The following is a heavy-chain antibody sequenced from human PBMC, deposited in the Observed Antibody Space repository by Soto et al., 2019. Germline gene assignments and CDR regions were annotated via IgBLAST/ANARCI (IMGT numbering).Heavy chain of an antibody. D-gene: IGHD6-13*01. Sequence: QVQLVESGGGVVQPGKSLRLSCAASEFTFSVYAMHWVRQAPGQGLEWVAVISYNGSMRYYADSVKGRFTISRDNSKNTLDVQMNSLRAEDTAVYYCARDYSSNPSYYFDYWGQGTLVTVSS. CDR2: ISYNGSMR. CDR1: EFTFSVYA. CDR3: ARDYSSNPSYYFDY. V-gene: IGHV3-30*04. J-gene: IGHJ4*02.